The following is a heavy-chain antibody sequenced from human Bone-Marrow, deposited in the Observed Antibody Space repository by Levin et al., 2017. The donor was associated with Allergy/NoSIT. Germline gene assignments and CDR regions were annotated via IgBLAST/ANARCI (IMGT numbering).Heavy chain of an antibody. CDR3: AKSTTVAYFDT. Sequence: KVSCKGSGYTSTTYWIGWVRQMPGKGLEWMGFIYPNDSDTKYSPSFQGQVTISADKSINTAYLQWTSLKASDTAMYYCAKSTTVAYFDTWGQGTLVTVSS. V-gene: IGHV5-51*01. J-gene: IGHJ4*02. CDR2: IYPNDSDT. CDR1: GYTSTTYW. D-gene: IGHD4-23*01.